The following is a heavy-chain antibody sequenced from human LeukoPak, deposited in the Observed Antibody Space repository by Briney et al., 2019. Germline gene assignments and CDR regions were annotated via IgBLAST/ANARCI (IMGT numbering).Heavy chain of an antibody. J-gene: IGHJ4*02. D-gene: IGHD3-3*01. CDR1: GASLSDYY. CDR3: VTGYYEPFDN. V-gene: IGHV4-59*01. CDR2: ISDAGKT. Sequence: PSETLSLTCNVSGASLSDYYWGWIPQSPAKGLEWLGYISDAGKTDYNPALNSRGTLSLDTSKNQFSLRLASVTAADTAVYYCVTGYYEPFDNWGQGTLVTVSS.